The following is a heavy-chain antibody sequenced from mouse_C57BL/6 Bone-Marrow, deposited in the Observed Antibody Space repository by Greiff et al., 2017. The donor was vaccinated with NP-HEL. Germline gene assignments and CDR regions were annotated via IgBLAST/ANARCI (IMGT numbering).Heavy chain of an antibody. CDR3: ARTGKVAY. D-gene: IGHD4-1*01. CDR2: ISSGSSTI. V-gene: IGHV5-17*01. CDR1: GFTFSDYG. J-gene: IGHJ3*01. Sequence: VQLKESGGGLVKPGGSLKLSCAASGFTFSDYGMHWVRQAPEKGLEWVAYISSGSSTIYYADTVKGRFTISRDNAKNTLFLQMTSLRSEDTAMYYCARTGKVAYWGQGTLVTVSA.